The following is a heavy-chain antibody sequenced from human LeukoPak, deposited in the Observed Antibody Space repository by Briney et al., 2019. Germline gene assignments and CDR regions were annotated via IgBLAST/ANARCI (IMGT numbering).Heavy chain of an antibody. J-gene: IGHJ4*02. D-gene: IGHD3-22*01. V-gene: IGHV4-30-4*01. Sequence: SETLSLTCTVSGGSISSGDYCWSWIRQPPGKGLEWIGYIYYSGSTYYNPSLKSRVTISVDTSKNQFSLKLSSVTAADTAVYYCARVTTKIAGPPYSSGYQDIDYWGQGTLVTVSS. CDR2: IYYSGST. CDR1: GGSISSGDYC. CDR3: ARVTTKIAGPPYSSGYQDIDY.